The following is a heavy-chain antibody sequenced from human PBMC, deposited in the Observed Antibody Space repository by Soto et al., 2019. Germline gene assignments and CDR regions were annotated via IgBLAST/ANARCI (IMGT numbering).Heavy chain of an antibody. J-gene: IGHJ4*02. CDR2: ISYDGSDK. CDR1: GFTFSSYA. V-gene: IGHV3-30-3*01. D-gene: IGHD3-22*01. Sequence: GGSLRLSCAASGFTFSSYAMHWVRQAPGKGLEWVALISYDGSDKDYADSVKGRFTISRDNSRNTLFLQMNSLRAEDTAGYYCASDYYNYYDSRGHYRSPPYWCQGTLVTGS. CDR3: ASDYYNYYDSRGHYRSPPY.